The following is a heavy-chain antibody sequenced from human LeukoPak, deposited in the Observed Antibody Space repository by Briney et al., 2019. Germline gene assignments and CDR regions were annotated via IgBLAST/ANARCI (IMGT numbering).Heavy chain of an antibody. CDR2: ISSSGDTI. V-gene: IGHV3-48*03. Sequence: PGGSLRLSCAASEFTFSSYEMNWVRQAPGKGLEWVSYISSSGDTIYYADSVKGRFTISRDNAKNSLYLQMNRLRAEDTAVYYCARVPRSSRIPIFRWGQGTLVTVSS. CDR3: ARVPRSSRIPIFR. J-gene: IGHJ4*02. D-gene: IGHD3-3*01. CDR1: EFTFSSYE.